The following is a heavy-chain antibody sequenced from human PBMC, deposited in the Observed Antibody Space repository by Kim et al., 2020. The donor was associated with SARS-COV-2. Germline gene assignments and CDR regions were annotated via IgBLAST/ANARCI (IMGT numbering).Heavy chain of an antibody. J-gene: IGHJ4*02. CDR1: GFTFSSFW. CDR3: ASRRYTGTYYYFDY. Sequence: GGSLRLSCAASGFTFSSFWMHWVRQAPGKGLVWVSRINSVGGTTSYADSVKDRLTISRDNAKSTLYLQMNSLRAEETAVYYCASRRYTGTYYYFDYWGQGTLVTVSS. V-gene: IGHV3-74*01. D-gene: IGHD1-26*01. CDR2: INSVGGTT.